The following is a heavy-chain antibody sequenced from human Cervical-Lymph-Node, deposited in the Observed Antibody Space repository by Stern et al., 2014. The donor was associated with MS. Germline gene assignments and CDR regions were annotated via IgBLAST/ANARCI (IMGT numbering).Heavy chain of an antibody. Sequence: QVTLKESGPTLVKPTQTVTLTCTLSGFSVTSAGVGVGWIRQPPGKALEWLAIIYWDDDKLYSPSLENRLTITNEDTKNQDIRTMTNVDPVDTATYYRAPSRVKYCRGGTCYSSLFDYWGQGTLVTVSS. J-gene: IGHJ4*02. V-gene: IGHV2-5*02. CDR3: APSRVKYCRGGTCYSSLFDY. CDR1: GFSVTSAGVG. D-gene: IGHD2-15*01. CDR2: IYWDDDK.